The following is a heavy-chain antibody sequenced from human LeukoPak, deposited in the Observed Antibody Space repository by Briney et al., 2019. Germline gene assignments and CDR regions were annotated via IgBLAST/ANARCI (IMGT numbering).Heavy chain of an antibody. CDR2: ISGSGGST. Sequence: GGSLRLSCAASGFTFSSYAMGWVRQAPGKGLEWVSAISGSGGSTYYADSVKGRFTISRDNSKNTLYLQMNSLRAEDTAVYYCAKVKLPYYYDSSGYCGAPDSFDYWGQGTLVTVSS. J-gene: IGHJ4*02. V-gene: IGHV3-23*01. CDR1: GFTFSSYA. CDR3: AKVKLPYYYDSSGYCGAPDSFDY. D-gene: IGHD3-22*01.